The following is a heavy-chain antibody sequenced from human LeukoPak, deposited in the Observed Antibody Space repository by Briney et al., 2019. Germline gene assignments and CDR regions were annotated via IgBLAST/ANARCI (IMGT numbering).Heavy chain of an antibody. CDR2: ISSDGSST. CDR3: VRSLDY. Sequence: GGSLRLSCAASGFTFSSYWMHWVRQAPGKGLVWVSRISSDGSSTNYADSVKGRFTISRDNAKNMVYLQMNSLRVDDTAVYYCVRSLDYRGQGTLVTVSS. V-gene: IGHV3-74*01. CDR1: GFTFSSYW. J-gene: IGHJ4*02.